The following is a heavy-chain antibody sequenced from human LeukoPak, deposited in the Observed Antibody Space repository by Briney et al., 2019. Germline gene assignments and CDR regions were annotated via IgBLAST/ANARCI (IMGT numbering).Heavy chain of an antibody. Sequence: PGGSLRLSCAASGFTFSSYSMNWVRQAPGKGLEWVSSISSSSSYIYYADSVKGRFTISRDNSKNTLYLQMNSLRAEDTAVYYCAKGSGDCSSTSCRRYYFDYWGQGTLVTVSS. CDR3: AKGSGDCSSTSCRRYYFDY. CDR1: GFTFSSYS. D-gene: IGHD2-2*01. V-gene: IGHV3-21*04. J-gene: IGHJ4*02. CDR2: ISSSSSYI.